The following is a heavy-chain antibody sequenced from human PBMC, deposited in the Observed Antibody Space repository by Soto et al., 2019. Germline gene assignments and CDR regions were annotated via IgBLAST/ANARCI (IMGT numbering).Heavy chain of an antibody. CDR3: AREANIVVVPATYYYYYYGMDV. CDR1: GYTFTSYG. Sequence: ASVKVSCKASGYTFTSYGISWVRQAPGQGLERMGWISAYNGNTNYAQKLQGRVTMTTDTSTSTAYMELRSLRSDDTAVYYCAREANIVVVPATYYYYYYGMDVWGQGTTVTVSS. CDR2: ISAYNGNT. D-gene: IGHD2-2*01. V-gene: IGHV1-18*01. J-gene: IGHJ6*02.